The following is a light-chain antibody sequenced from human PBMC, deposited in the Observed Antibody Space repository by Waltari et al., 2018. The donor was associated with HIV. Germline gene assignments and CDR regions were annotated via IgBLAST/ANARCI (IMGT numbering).Light chain of an antibody. V-gene: IGKV3-20*01. Sequence: EIVLTQSPGTLSLSPGERATLSCRASQSVSSSYLAWYQQKPGQAPRLLIDGASSRATGIPDRFSGSGSGTDFTLTISRLVPEDFAVYYCQQYGSSPLYTFGQGTKLEIK. CDR2: GAS. CDR1: QSVSSSY. CDR3: QQYGSSPLYT. J-gene: IGKJ2*01.